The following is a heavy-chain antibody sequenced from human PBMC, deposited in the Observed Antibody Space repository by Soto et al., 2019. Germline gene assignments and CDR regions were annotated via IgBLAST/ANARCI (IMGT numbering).Heavy chain of an antibody. J-gene: IGHJ4*02. CDR2: ISSSSSTI. V-gene: IGHV3-48*01. Sequence: EVQLVESGGGLVQPGGSLRLSCAASGFTFSSYSMNWVRQAPGKGLEWVSYISSSSSTIYYADSVKGRFTISRDNAKNSLYLQMNSLRAEDTAVYYRARDTGGAAYSSGWYGYWGQGTLVTVSS. CDR1: GFTFSSYS. CDR3: ARDTGGAAYSSGWYGY. D-gene: IGHD6-19*01.